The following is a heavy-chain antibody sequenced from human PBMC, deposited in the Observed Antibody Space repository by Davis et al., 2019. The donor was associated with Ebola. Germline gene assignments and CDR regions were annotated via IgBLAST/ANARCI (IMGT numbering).Heavy chain of an antibody. CDR2: TYYTSKWFN. J-gene: IGHJ6*02. CDR1: GHSIPSNIPA. D-gene: IGHD1-26*01. Sequence: HSQTLSLTCAVSGHSIPSNIPAWNWIRQTPSRGLEWLGRTYYTSKWFNDYAVSVKSRITINPDTSKNQFSLQLSSVTPEDTAVYYCVRGWGRTGMGVWGQGTTVIVSS. V-gene: IGHV6-1*01. CDR3: VRGWGRTGMGV.